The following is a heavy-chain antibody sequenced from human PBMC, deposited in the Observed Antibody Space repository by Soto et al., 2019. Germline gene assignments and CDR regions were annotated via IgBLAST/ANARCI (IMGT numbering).Heavy chain of an antibody. CDR1: GCSISSYY. CDR2: IYYSGST. V-gene: IGHV4-59*01. Sequence: SETLSLTCTFSGCSISSYYWSLIRQPPGKGLEWIGYIYYSGSTNYNPSLKSRVTISVDTSKNQFSLKLSSVTAADTAVYYCARGMSYDILTGYYNDYYYGMDVWGQGTTVTVSS. CDR3: ARGMSYDILTGYYNDYYYGMDV. D-gene: IGHD3-9*01. J-gene: IGHJ6*02.